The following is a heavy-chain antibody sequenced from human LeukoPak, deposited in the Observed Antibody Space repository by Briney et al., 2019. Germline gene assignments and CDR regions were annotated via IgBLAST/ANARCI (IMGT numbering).Heavy chain of an antibody. CDR1: GYTFTSYD. D-gene: IGHD3-22*01. CDR3: ARRATDRSGYNYFTQYFQH. CDR2: MDPNTGNT. Sequence: GASVKVSCKTSGYTFTSYDNTWVRQATGQGLEWMGWMDPNTGNTDYAQKFQGRVTMTRSTSISTAYMELSSLRSEDTAVYYCARRATDRSGYNYFTQYFQHWGQGTLVTVSS. V-gene: IGHV1-8*01. J-gene: IGHJ1*01.